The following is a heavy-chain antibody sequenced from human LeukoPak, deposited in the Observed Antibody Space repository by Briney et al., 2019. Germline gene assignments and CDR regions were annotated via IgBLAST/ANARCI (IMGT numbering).Heavy chain of an antibody. CDR1: GYTFTGYY. CDR2: INPNSGGT. D-gene: IGHD3-10*01. V-gene: IGHV1-2*02. J-gene: IGHJ5*02. CDR3: ARANMVRGVGLFFDRNWFDP. Sequence: GASVKVSCKASGYTFTGYYMYWVRQAPGQGLEWMAWINPNSGGTNYAQKFQGRVTMTRDTSINTAYMELSRLRSDDTAVYYCARANMVRGVGLFFDRNWFDPWGQGTLVTVSS.